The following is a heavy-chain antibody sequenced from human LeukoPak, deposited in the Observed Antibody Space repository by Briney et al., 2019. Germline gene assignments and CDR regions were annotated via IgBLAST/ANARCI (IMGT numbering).Heavy chain of an antibody. CDR1: GFTFSSYA. CDR3: ARGRPDLRKPRGVTYGMDV. J-gene: IGHJ6*02. CDR2: ISYDGSNK. V-gene: IGHV3-30-3*01. D-gene: IGHD3-10*01. Sequence: GGSLRLSCAASGFTFSSYAMHWVRQAPGKGLEWVAVISYDGSNKYYADSVKGRFTISRDNAKNSLYLQMNSLRAEDTAVYYCARGRPDLRKPRGVTYGMDVWGQGTTVTVSS.